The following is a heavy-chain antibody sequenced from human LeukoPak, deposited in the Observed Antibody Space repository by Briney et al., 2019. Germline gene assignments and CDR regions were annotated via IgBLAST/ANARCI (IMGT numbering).Heavy chain of an antibody. V-gene: IGHV3-15*01. CDR1: GFTFSNAW. Sequence: GGSLRLSCAASGFTFSNAWMSWVRQAPGKGLEWVGRIKSKTEGGTTDYAAPVKGRFTISRDDSKNTLYLQMNSLKTEDTAVYYCTTGTYSGYDLDAFDIWGQGTMVTVSS. D-gene: IGHD5-12*01. CDR3: TTGTYSGYDLDAFDI. CDR2: IKSKTEGGTT. J-gene: IGHJ3*02.